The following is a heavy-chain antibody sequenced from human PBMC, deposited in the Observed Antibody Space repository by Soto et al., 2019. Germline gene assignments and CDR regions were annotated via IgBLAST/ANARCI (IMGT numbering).Heavy chain of an antibody. CDR3: AGGYDYGEIDF. Sequence: GGSLRLCWAASGFTFSSYWMSLVRQAPVEGLEWVANIRQDGSEKYYVDSVKGRFAISRDNAKNSLYLQMNSLRAEATALYYCAGGYDYGEIDFWGQGT. CDR2: IRQDGSEK. J-gene: IGHJ4*02. CDR1: GFTFSSYW. V-gene: IGHV3-7*01. D-gene: IGHD3-10*01.